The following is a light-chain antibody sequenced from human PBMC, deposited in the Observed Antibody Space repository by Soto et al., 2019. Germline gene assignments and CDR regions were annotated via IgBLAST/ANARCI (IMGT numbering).Light chain of an antibody. V-gene: IGKV3-15*01. CDR1: ESVRTS. CDR3: QQYYNWWT. CDR2: DAS. J-gene: IGKJ1*01. Sequence: EIVLTQSPATLSVSPGERATLSCRASESVRTSLAWYQQKPGQAPRLLIYDASNRATGIPARFSGSGSGTEFTLTISSLQSEDFAVYHCQQYYNWWTFGQGTKVDNK.